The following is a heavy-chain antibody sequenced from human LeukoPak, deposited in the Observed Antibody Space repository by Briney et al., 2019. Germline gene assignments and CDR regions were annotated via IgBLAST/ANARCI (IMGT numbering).Heavy chain of an antibody. D-gene: IGHD3-22*01. V-gene: IGHV3-30*18. CDR2: ISFDGSHK. CDR1: GFTFRTYG. J-gene: IGHJ4*02. CDR3: AKDFLPTFYYDSRGFYIGYYFDY. Sequence: PGGSLRLSCAASGFTFRTYGMHWVRQAPGKGLEWVAVISFDGSHKYYAESVKGRFTISRDNSKNTLHLQMNSLRAEDTAVYYCAKDFLPTFYYDSRGFYIGYYFDYWGRGTLVTVSS.